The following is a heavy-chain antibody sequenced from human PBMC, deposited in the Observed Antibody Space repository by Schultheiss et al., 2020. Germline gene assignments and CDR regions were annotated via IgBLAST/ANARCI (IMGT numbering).Heavy chain of an antibody. V-gene: IGHV3-23*03. J-gene: IGHJ5*02. CDR1: GFTFSSYA. Sequence: GGSLRLSCAASGFTFSSYAMSWVRQAPGKGLEWVSVIYSGGSTYYADSVKGRFTISRDNSKNTLYLQMNSLRVEDTAMYYCARHGSGSPWGQGTLVTVSS. CDR3: ARHGSGSP. CDR2: IYSGGST. D-gene: IGHD3-10*01.